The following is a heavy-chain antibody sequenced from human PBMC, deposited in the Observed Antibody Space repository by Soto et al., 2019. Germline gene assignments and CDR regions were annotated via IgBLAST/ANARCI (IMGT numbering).Heavy chain of an antibody. D-gene: IGHD3-10*01. J-gene: IGHJ6*02. V-gene: IGHV3-15*07. CDR2: IKSKTDGGTT. CDR1: GFTFSNAW. CDR3: TAWVLLWFGELSVYSGMDV. Sequence: EVQLVESGGGLVKPGGSLRLSCAASGFTFSNAWMNWVRQAPGKGLEWVGRIKSKTDGGTTDYAAPVKSRFTISRDDSKNTLYLQMNSLKTEDTAVYYCTAWVLLWFGELSVYSGMDVWGQGTTVTVSS.